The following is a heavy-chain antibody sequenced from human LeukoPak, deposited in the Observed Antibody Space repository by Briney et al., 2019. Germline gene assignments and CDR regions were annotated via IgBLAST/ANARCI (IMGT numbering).Heavy chain of an antibody. CDR3: ARAKEERVFLSGFDI. CDR1: GGSFSGYY. V-gene: IGHV4-34*01. CDR2: INHSGST. J-gene: IGHJ3*02. Sequence: SETLSLTCAVYGGSFSGYYWSWIRQPPGKGLEWIGEINHSGSTNYNPSLKSRVTISVDTSKNQFSLKLSSVTAADTAVYYCARAKEERVFLSGFDIWGQGTMVTVSS. D-gene: IGHD3-3*01.